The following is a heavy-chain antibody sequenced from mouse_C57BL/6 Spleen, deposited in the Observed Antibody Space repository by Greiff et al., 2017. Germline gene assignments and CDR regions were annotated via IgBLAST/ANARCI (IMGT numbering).Heavy chain of an antibody. CDR3: ARERGDSSGYWFAY. V-gene: IGHV1-80*01. Sequence: QVQLQQSGAELVKPGASVKISCKASGYAFSSYWMNWVKQRPGKGLEWIGQIYPGDGDTNYNGKFKGKATLTADKSSSTAYMQLSSLPSEDSAVYFCARERGDSSGYWFAYWGQGTLVTVSA. D-gene: IGHD3-2*02. CDR1: GYAFSSYW. J-gene: IGHJ3*01. CDR2: IYPGDGDT.